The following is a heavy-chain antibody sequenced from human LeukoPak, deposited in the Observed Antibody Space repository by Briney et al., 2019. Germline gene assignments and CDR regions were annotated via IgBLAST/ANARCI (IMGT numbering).Heavy chain of an antibody. CDR3: AKSGYSSSWLRGYYYYMDV. CDR1: GATFTSYA. J-gene: IGHJ6*03. D-gene: IGHD6-13*01. Sequence: GASLRGSGKASGATFTSYAMSWVRQAPGKGLEGGSAISVMGGSTYSADSVKGRFTISRDNSKNTLYLQMNSLRAEDTAVYYCAKSGYSSSWLRGYYYYMDVWGKGTTVTISS. V-gene: IGHV3-23*01. CDR2: ISVMGGST.